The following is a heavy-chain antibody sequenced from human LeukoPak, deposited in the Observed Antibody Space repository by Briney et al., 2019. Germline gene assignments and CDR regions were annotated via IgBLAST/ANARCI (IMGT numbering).Heavy chain of an antibody. CDR1: GGSISSYY. J-gene: IGHJ6*02. D-gene: IGHD2-15*01. V-gene: IGHV4-59*01. CDR2: ICYSGST. Sequence: PSETLSLTCTVSGGSISSYYWSWIRQPPGKGLEWIGYICYSGSTNYNPALKSRVTISVDTSKNQFSLKLSSVTAADTAVYYCARARYCSGGSCYSLGRYYYGMDVWGQGTTVTVSS. CDR3: ARARYCSGGSCYSLGRYYYGMDV.